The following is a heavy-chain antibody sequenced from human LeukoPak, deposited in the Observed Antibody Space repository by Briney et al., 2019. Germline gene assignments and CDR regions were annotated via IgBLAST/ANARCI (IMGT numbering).Heavy chain of an antibody. CDR2: ISSSSSYI. V-gene: IGHV3-21*01. D-gene: IGHD6-13*01. CDR1: GFTFSSYS. J-gene: IGHJ4*02. CDR3: ARDEGIAAAATDY. Sequence: GGSLRLSCAASGFTFSSYSMNWVRQAPGKGLEWVSSISSSSSYIYYADSVKGRFTISRDNTKNSLYLQMNSLRAEDPAVYYCARDEGIAAAATDYWGQGTLVTVSS.